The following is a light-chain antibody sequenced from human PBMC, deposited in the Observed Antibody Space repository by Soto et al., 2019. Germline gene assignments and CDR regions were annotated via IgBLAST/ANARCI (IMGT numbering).Light chain of an antibody. CDR2: AAS. CDR1: QSISSY. CDR3: QQTYSTPRT. Sequence: DIQMTQSPSSLSASVGDRVTLTCRASQSISSYLNWYQQEPGKAPKLLIYAASTLQRGVPSKYTGSGSGTDLTLTICSLQPEDFATYSCQQTYSTPRTFGQGTKVEIK. J-gene: IGKJ1*01. V-gene: IGKV1-39*01.